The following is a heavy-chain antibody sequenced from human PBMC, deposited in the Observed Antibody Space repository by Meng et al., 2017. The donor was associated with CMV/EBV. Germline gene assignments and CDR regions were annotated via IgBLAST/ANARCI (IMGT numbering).Heavy chain of an antibody. D-gene: IGHD3-3*01. Sequence: GSLRLSCTVPGGPTSSSSYYWGWIRQPPGKGLEWIGSIYYSGSTYYNPSLKSRVTISVDTSKNQFSLKLSSVTAADTAVYYCAGGSRFLEWLLLGYFDYWGQGTLVTVSS. CDR2: IYYSGST. CDR1: GGPTSSSSYY. CDR3: AGGSRFLEWLLLGYFDY. V-gene: IGHV4-39*07. J-gene: IGHJ4*02.